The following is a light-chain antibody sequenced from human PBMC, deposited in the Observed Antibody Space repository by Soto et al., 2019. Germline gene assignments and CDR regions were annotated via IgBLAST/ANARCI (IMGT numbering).Light chain of an antibody. Sequence: QSALTQPASVSASPGQSITISCTGTSSDMGGYIYVSWYQHHPGKAPRLMIYEVSSRPSGVSNRFSGSKSGNTASLTISGLQAEDEAQYYCSSYSSANTVIFGGGTKLTVL. CDR3: SSYSSANTVI. CDR2: EVS. CDR1: SSDMGGYIY. V-gene: IGLV2-14*01. J-gene: IGLJ2*01.